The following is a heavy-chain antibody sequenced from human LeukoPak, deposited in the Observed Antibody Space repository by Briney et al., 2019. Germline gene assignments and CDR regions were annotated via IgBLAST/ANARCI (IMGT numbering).Heavy chain of an antibody. D-gene: IGHD4-17*01. CDR2: IDWDDDK. V-gene: IGHV2-70*11. J-gene: IGHJ4*02. Sequence: ESGPALVKPTQTLTLTCTFSGFSLSTSGMCVSWIRQPPGKALEWLARIDWDDDKYYSPSLKSRLTITKDTSKNQVVLTMTNMDPVDTATYYCAHIPPYGLFDYWGQGTLVTVSS. CDR3: AHIPPYGLFDY. CDR1: GFSLSTSGMC.